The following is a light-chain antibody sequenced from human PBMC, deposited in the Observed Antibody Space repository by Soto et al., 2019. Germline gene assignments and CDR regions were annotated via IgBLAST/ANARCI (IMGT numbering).Light chain of an antibody. CDR2: DAS. J-gene: IGKJ5*01. V-gene: IGKV1-12*01. CDR1: QDISNY. Sequence: DIQMTQSTSSLSASVGDRVTITCPASQDISNYLNWYQQKPGKAPKLLIYDASSLQSGVPSRFSGSGSGTDFTLTISSLQPEDVATYYCQQANSFPITLGQGTRLEIK. CDR3: QQANSFPIT.